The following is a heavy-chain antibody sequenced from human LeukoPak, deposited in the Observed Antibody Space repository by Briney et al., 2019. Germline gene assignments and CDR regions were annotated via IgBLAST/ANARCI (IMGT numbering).Heavy chain of an antibody. CDR1: GYTFTGYY. CDR3: ARGAATTYYYMDV. D-gene: IGHD2-15*01. Sequence: GASVKASCKASGYTFTGYYMHWVRQAPGQGLEWMGWINPNSGGTNYAQKFQGRVTMTRDTSISTAYMELSRLRSDDTAVYYCARGAATTYYYMDVWGKGTTVTVSS. J-gene: IGHJ6*03. V-gene: IGHV1-2*02. CDR2: INPNSGGT.